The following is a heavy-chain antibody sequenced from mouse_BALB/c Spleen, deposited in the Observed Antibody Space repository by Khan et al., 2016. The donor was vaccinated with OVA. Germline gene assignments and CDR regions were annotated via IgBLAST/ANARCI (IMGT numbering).Heavy chain of an antibody. CDR2: ISYSGST. V-gene: IGHV3-2*02. J-gene: IGHJ2*01. CDR3: ARTARIKY. D-gene: IGHD1-2*01. CDR1: GYSITSGYV. Sequence: EVELVESGPGLVKPSQSLSLTCTVTGYSITSGYVWNWIRQFPGNKLEWMGYISYSGSTNYNPSLKSRISITRDTSKNQFFLQLKSVTTEDTATYYCARTARIKYWGQGTTLTVSS.